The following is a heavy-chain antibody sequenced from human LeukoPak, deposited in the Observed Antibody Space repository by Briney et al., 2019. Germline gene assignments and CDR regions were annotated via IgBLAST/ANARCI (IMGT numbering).Heavy chain of an antibody. Sequence: ASVKVSCKTSGYTFTAYYMHWVRQAPGQGLEWMGWINPNSGGTNYAQNFQGRVTMTRDTSITTAYMELSRLRSDDTAVYYCARDLSGSLSPDSWFDPWGQGTLVTVSS. CDR2: INPNSGGT. CDR3: ARDLSGSLSPDSWFDP. D-gene: IGHD1-26*01. CDR1: GYTFTAYY. V-gene: IGHV1-2*02. J-gene: IGHJ5*02.